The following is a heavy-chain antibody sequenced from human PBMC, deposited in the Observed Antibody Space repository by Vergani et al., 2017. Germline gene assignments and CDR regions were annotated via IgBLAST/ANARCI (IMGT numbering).Heavy chain of an antibody. J-gene: IGHJ4*02. CDR2: INHSGST. D-gene: IGHD6-13*01. Sequence: QLQLQESGPGLVKPSETLSLTCAVYGGSFSGYYWSWIRQPPGKGLEWIGEINHSGSTNYNPSLKSRVTISVDTSKNQFSLKLSSVTAADTAVYYCARDHSSDYWGQGTLVTVSS. CDR1: GGSFSGYY. CDR3: ARDHSSDY. V-gene: IGHV4-34*01.